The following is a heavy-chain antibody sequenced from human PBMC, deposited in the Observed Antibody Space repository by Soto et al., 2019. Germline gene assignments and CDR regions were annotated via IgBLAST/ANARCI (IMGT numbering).Heavy chain of an antibody. CDR2: ISWNSGSI. V-gene: IGHV3-9*01. Sequence: GGSLRLSCAASGFTFDDYAMHWVRQAPGKGLEWVSGISWNSGSIGYADSVKGRFTISRDNAKNSLYLQMNSLRAEDTALYYCAKDIYDFWSAPLADYYYYGMDVWGQGTTVTVSS. D-gene: IGHD3-3*01. CDR3: AKDIYDFWSAPLADYYYYGMDV. CDR1: GFTFDDYA. J-gene: IGHJ6*02.